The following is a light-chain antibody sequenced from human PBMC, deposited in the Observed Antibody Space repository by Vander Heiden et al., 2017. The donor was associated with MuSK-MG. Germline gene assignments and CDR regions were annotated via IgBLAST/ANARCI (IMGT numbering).Light chain of an antibody. CDR2: GAS. Sequence: EIVMTQSPATLSVSPGERATLSCRASQSVSSNLTWYQQKPGQAPRLLIYGASTRDTGIPARFSGSGSETEFTLTISSRQSEDFAVYYCQQDNNWPPLTFGGGTKVEIK. V-gene: IGKV3-15*01. J-gene: IGKJ4*01. CDR3: QQDNNWPPLT. CDR1: QSVSSN.